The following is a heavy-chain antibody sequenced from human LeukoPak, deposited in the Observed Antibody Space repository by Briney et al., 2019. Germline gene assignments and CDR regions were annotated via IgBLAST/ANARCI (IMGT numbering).Heavy chain of an antibody. J-gene: IGHJ4*02. CDR3: ARSQYCSGGSCYRLGDY. CDR1: GFTFSSYA. Sequence: PGGSLRLSCAASGFTFSSYAMSWVRQAPGKGLEWVAVIWHDGSNKYYADSVKGRFTISRDNSKNTLYLQMDSLRAEDTAVYYCARSQYCSGGSCYRLGDYWGQGTLVTVSS. D-gene: IGHD2-15*01. V-gene: IGHV3-33*08. CDR2: IWHDGSNK.